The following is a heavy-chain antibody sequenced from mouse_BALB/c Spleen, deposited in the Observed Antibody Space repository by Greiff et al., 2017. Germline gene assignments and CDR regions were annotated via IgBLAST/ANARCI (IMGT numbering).Heavy chain of an antibody. V-gene: IGHV1S81*02. D-gene: IGHD1-1*01. CDR2: INPSNGRT. CDR3: ARRYYGTGYYAMDY. J-gene: IGHJ4*01. CDR1: GYTFTSYW. Sequence: VQLQQPGAELVKPGASVKLSCKASGYTFTSYWMHWVKQRPGQGLEWIGEINPSNGRTNYNEKFKSKATLTVDKSSSTAYMQLSSLTSEDSAVYYCARRYYGTGYYAMDYWGQGTSVTVSS.